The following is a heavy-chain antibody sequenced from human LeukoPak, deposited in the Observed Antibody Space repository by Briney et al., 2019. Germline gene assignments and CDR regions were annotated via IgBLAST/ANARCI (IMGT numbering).Heavy chain of an antibody. CDR1: GGSISSYY. CDR3: ARGSGLWFGRYYFDY. CDR2: IYYSGST. V-gene: IGHV4-39*01. D-gene: IGHD3-10*01. Sequence: PSETLSLTCTVSGGSISSYYWGWIRQPPGKGLEWIGSIYYSGSTYYNPSLKSRVTISVDTSKNQFSLKLSSVTAADTAVYYCARGSGLWFGRYYFDYWGQGTLVTVSS. J-gene: IGHJ4*02.